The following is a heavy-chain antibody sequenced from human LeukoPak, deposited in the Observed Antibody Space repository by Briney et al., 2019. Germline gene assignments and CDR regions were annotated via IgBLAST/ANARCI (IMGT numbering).Heavy chain of an antibody. D-gene: IGHD3-10*01. Sequence: GGSLRLSCAASGFTFSNYGMHWVRQAPGKGLEWVAVISYDGSNKYYVDSVKGRFTISRDNSMNTLYLQLNSLGVEDTAVYYCATGGRTASADSWGQGTLVTVSS. V-gene: IGHV3-30*03. CDR3: ATGGRTASADS. J-gene: IGHJ4*02. CDR2: ISYDGSNK. CDR1: GFTFSNYG.